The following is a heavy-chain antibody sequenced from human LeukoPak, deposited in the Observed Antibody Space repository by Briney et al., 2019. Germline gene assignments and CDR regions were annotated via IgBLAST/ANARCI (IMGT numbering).Heavy chain of an antibody. CDR3: VRNGYCSSTSCPEGGFDP. Sequence: SETLSLTCTVSGGSISSHYWSWIRQPPGKGLEWIGYIYYSGSTNYNPSLKSRVTISVDTSKNHFSLKLSSVTAADTAVYYCVRNGYCSSTSCPEGGFDPWGQGTLVTVSS. J-gene: IGHJ5*02. V-gene: IGHV4-59*11. CDR2: IYYSGST. D-gene: IGHD2-2*03. CDR1: GGSISSHY.